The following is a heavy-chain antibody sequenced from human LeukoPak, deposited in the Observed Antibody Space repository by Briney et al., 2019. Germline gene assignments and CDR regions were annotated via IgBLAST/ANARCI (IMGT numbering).Heavy chain of an antibody. CDR1: GFTFSSQW. CDR3: ASAFS. Sequence: GGSLRRSCAASGFTFSSQWMSWVRQAPGKGLEWVANIKGGGSEKSEVDSVKGRFTISRDNAKNSLYLQMNSLRAEDTAVYYCASAFSWGPGTLVTVSS. J-gene: IGHJ5*02. V-gene: IGHV3-7*01. CDR2: IKGGGSEK.